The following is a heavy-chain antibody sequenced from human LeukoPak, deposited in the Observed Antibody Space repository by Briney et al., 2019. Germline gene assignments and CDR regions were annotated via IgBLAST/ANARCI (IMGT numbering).Heavy chain of an antibody. D-gene: IGHD2-15*01. Sequence: GGSLRLSCAASGFTVSSNYMSWVRQAPGKGLEWVSVIYSGGSTYYADSVKGRFTISRDNSKNTLYLQMNSLRAEDTAVYYCAKDAMGGNNWFDPWGQGTLVTVSS. CDR2: IYSGGST. J-gene: IGHJ5*02. CDR1: GFTVSSNY. V-gene: IGHV3-66*01. CDR3: AKDAMGGNNWFDP.